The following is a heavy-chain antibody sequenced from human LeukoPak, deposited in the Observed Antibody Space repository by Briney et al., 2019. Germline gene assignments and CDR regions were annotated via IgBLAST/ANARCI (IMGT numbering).Heavy chain of an antibody. CDR2: MNPNSGNT. D-gene: IGHD3-22*01. CDR3: ARDLPYYYDSSGYYPRLDY. J-gene: IGHJ4*02. CDR1: GYTFTSYD. V-gene: IGHV1-8*01. Sequence: ASVKVSCKASGYTFTSYDINWVRQATGQGLEWMGWMNPNSGNTGYAQKFQGRVTMTRNTSISTAYMELSSLRSEDTAVYYCARDLPYYYDSSGYYPRLDYWGQGTLVTVSS.